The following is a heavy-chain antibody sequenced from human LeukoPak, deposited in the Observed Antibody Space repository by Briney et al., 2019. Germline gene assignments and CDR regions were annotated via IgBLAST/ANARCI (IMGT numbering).Heavy chain of an antibody. Sequence: SETLSLTCAVSGYSISSDYYWGWIRQPPGKGLEWIGSTYHSGNTYYNPSLKSRVTISVDTSKNQFSLKLSSVTAADTAVYYCARRDYGSGSYYPSDDYWGQGTLVTVSS. V-gene: IGHV4-38-2*01. CDR2: TYHSGNT. J-gene: IGHJ4*02. CDR1: GYSISSDYY. CDR3: ARRDYGSGSYYPSDDY. D-gene: IGHD3-10*01.